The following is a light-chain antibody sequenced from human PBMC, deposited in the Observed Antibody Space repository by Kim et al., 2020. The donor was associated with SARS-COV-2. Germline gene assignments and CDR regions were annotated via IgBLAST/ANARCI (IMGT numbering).Light chain of an antibody. CDR1: QGISNS. CDR2: AAS. V-gene: IGKV1-27*01. Sequence: DIQMTQSPSSLSASVGDRVTITCRASQGISNSLAWYQQKPGKVPKVLIFAASTLLSGVPSRFSGSGSGTDSTLTISSLQPEDVATYYCQKYDAAPWTFGQGTKVDIK. CDR3: QKYDAAPWT. J-gene: IGKJ1*01.